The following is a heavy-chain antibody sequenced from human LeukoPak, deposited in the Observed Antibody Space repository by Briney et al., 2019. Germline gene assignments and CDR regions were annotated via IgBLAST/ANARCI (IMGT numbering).Heavy chain of an antibody. CDR1: GYTFTGYY. V-gene: IGHV1-2*02. D-gene: IGHD1-26*01. CDR3: ASLGGPIVGATGDY. CDR2: INPNSGGT. Sequence: GASVKVSCKASGYTFTGYYMHWVRQAPGQGLEWMGWINPNSGGTNYAQKFQGRVTMTRDTSISTAYMELSRLGSDDTAVYYCASLGGPIVGATGDYWGQGTLVTVSS. J-gene: IGHJ4*02.